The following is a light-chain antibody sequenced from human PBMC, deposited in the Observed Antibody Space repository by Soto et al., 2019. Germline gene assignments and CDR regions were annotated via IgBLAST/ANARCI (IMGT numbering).Light chain of an antibody. CDR3: QQYNSLWT. V-gene: IGKV1-5*03. Sequence: DIQMTQSPSTLSASVGDRVTITCRASQSISSGLAWYQQKPGKAPKLLIYKASSLESGVPSRFSGSGSGTEFTLTISSLQPDDFATYYCQQYNSLWTFGQGTKVEIK. CDR1: QSISSG. J-gene: IGKJ1*01. CDR2: KAS.